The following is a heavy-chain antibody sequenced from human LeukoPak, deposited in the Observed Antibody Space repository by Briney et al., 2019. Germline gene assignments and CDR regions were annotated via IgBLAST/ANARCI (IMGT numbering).Heavy chain of an antibody. J-gene: IGHJ4*02. CDR3: ARSPAYYYDSSGYYFVG. V-gene: IGHV1-69*13. CDR2: IIPIFGTD. D-gene: IGHD3-22*01. CDR1: GCTFSSYA. Sequence: SVKVSCKASGCTFSSYAIRGVRQAPGQEVEGMGGIIPIFGTDKYEQMFQGRVPITADESTSTAYMELSSLRFADTAVYYCARSPAYYYDSSGYYFVGWGQGTLVTVSS.